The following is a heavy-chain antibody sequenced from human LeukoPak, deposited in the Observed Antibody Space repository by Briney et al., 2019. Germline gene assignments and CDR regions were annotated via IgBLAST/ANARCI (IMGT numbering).Heavy chain of an antibody. Sequence: SETLSLTCTVSGASTASHYWTWLRQPPGKELEWIAYMFDTVSTKSNPSLKSRLTLSVDTSKKQLSLRLSSVTAADTAVYYCATIKRGSTYGYFDFWGQGIKVNVSS. J-gene: IGHJ4*02. V-gene: IGHV4-59*11. CDR3: ATIKRGSTYGYFDF. CDR1: GASTASHY. D-gene: IGHD5-18*01. CDR2: MFDTVST.